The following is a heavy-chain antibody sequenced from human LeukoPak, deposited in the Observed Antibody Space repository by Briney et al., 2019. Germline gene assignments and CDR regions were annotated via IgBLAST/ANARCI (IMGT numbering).Heavy chain of an antibody. CDR2: IYSGGST. Sequence: GGSLRLSCAASGFTVSSNYMSWVRQAPGKGLEWVSVIYSGGSTYYADSVKGRFTISRDNSKNTLYLQMNSLRAEDTAVYYCASTSYSSSWYGLYYYYMDVWGKGTTVTISS. CDR3: ASTSYSSSWYGLYYYYMDV. V-gene: IGHV3-66*01. CDR1: GFTVSSNY. J-gene: IGHJ6*03. D-gene: IGHD6-13*01.